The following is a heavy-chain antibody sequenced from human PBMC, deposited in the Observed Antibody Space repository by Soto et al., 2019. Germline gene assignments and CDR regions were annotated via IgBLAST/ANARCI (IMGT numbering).Heavy chain of an antibody. Sequence: LSLTCTVSGGPISSGDYYWSWIRQPPGKGLEWIGYIYYSGSTYYNPSLKSRVTISVDTSKNQFSLKLSSVTAADTAVYYCAREAEYGGWFDPWGQGTLVTVSS. CDR1: GGPISSGDYY. CDR3: AREAEYGGWFDP. V-gene: IGHV4-30-4*01. D-gene: IGHD2-15*01. CDR2: IYYSGST. J-gene: IGHJ5*02.